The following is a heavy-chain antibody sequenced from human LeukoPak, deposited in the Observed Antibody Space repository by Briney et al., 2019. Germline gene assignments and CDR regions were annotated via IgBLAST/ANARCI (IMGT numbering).Heavy chain of an antibody. CDR3: ARGGSGWYVTPNWFDP. V-gene: IGHV3-23*01. CDR2: ISGSGAST. J-gene: IGHJ5*02. D-gene: IGHD6-19*01. Sequence: GGSLRLSCAASGFTFSNFAMSWVRQAPGKGLEWVSAISGSGASTYYADSVKGRFTISRDNSKNTLYLQMNSLRAEDTAVYYCARGGSGWYVTPNWFDPWGQGTLVTVSS. CDR1: GFTFSNFA.